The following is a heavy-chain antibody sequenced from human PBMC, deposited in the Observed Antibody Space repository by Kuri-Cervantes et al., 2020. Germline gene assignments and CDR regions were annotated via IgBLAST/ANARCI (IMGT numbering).Heavy chain of an antibody. CDR3: ARGEKTYYYGSGSYSYFDY. D-gene: IGHD3-10*01. CDR1: GGSISSYY. J-gene: IGHJ4*02. CDR2: IYYSGST. Sequence: SETLSLTCTVSGGSISSYYWSWIRQPPGKGLEWIGYIYYSGSTNYNPSLKSRVTISVDTSKNQFSLKLSSVTAADTAVYYCARGEKTYYYGSGSYSYFDYWGQGTLVTVSS. V-gene: IGHV4-59*12.